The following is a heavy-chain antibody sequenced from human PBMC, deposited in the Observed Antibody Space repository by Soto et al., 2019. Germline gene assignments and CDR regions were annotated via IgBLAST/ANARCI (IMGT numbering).Heavy chain of an antibody. CDR1: GGSISSGNYY. D-gene: IGHD2-15*01. J-gene: IGHJ4*02. V-gene: IGHV4-30-4*01. CDR2: ISYSGST. Sequence: SETLSLTCTVSGGSISSGNYYWSWIRQTPGKGLEWIGFISYSGSTYYNLSLKSRVTISVDTSKNQFSLNLSFVTAADTAVYYCATMGTPATGLYYFDYWGQGTLVTVSS. CDR3: ATMGTPATGLYYFDY.